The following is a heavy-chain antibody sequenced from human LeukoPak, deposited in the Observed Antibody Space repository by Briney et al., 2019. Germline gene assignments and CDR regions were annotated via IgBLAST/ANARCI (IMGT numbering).Heavy chain of an antibody. CDR2: ISHSGST. CDR1: GGSFSDYY. V-gene: IGHV4-34*01. Sequence: SETLSLTCAVYGGSFSDYYWNWIRQPPGKGLEWIGEISHSGSTNYIPSLKSRVTMSVDTSRNQFSLKLSSVTAADTAAYNCARGRLNYGSGRWDWFDPWGQGTLVTVSS. J-gene: IGHJ5*02. CDR3: ARGRLNYGSGRWDWFDP. D-gene: IGHD3-10*01.